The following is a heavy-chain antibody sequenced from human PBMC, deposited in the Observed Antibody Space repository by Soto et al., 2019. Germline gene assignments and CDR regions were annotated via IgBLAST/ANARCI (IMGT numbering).Heavy chain of an antibody. CDR3: AKDRRSGDCRAFDY. Sequence: GGSLRLSCAASGFTFSSYAMSWVRQAPGKGLEWVSAISGSGGSTYYADSVKGRFTISRDNSKNTLYLQMNSLRAEDTALYYCAKDRRSGDCRAFDYWGQGTLVTVSS. CDR1: GFTFSSYA. V-gene: IGHV3-23*01. D-gene: IGHD7-27*01. J-gene: IGHJ4*02. CDR2: ISGSGGST.